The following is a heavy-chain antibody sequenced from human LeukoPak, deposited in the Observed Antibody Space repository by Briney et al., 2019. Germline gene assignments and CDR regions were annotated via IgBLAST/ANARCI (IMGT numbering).Heavy chain of an antibody. Sequence: GGSLRLSCAASGLTVSSNYMSWVRQAPGKGLELVSIISGNGGSTYYADSVKGRFTISRDNSKNTLCLQMNSLRAEDTAVYYCAKGIAVAGLYYFDYWGQGTLVTVSS. V-gene: IGHV3-23*01. CDR2: ISGNGGST. CDR1: GLTVSSNY. CDR3: AKGIAVAGLYYFDY. J-gene: IGHJ4*02. D-gene: IGHD6-19*01.